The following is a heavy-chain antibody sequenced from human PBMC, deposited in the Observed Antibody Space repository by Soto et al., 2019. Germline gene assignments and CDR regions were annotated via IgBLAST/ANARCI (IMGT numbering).Heavy chain of an antibody. CDR3: ARDRGAGTSAFDI. Sequence: EVQLVESGGGLVKPGGSLRLSCAASGFTFSSYSMNWVRQAPGKGLEWVSSISSSSSYIYYADSVKGRFTISRDNAKNSLYLQMNSLRAEDTAVYYCARDRGAGTSAFDIWGQGTMVTVSS. CDR1: GFTFSSYS. CDR2: ISSSSSYI. D-gene: IGHD6-19*01. V-gene: IGHV3-21*01. J-gene: IGHJ3*02.